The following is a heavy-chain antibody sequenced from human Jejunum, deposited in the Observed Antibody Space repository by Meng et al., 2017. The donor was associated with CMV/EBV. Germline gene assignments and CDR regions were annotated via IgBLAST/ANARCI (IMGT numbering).Heavy chain of an antibody. D-gene: IGHD3-22*01. CDR2: SNDDGTVT. J-gene: IGHJ4*02. CDR3: AKERRLGSTYYFDSSGYYFDS. V-gene: IGHV3-74*01. Sequence: HWLSQAPGTGLVWVSRSNDDGTVTNCADSVRGRFTSSRDNSKNTLYLQMNRLRAEDTAVYYCAKERRLGSTYYFDSSGYYFDSWGQGSLVTVSS.